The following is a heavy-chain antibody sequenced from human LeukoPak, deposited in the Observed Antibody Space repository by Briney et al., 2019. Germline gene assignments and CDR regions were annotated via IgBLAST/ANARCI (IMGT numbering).Heavy chain of an antibody. CDR2: ISAYNGNT. CDR1: GYTFTSYG. V-gene: IGHV1-18*01. CDR3: ARTCGSYPCSYYYGMDV. J-gene: IGHJ6*02. Sequence: GASVSVSCKASGYTFTSYGIIWVRQAPGQGLEWMGWISAYNGNTNYAQKFQGRVTMTTDTSTSTAYMELRSLRSDDTAVYYCARTCGSYPCSYYYGMDVWGQGTTVTVSS. D-gene: IGHD1-26*01.